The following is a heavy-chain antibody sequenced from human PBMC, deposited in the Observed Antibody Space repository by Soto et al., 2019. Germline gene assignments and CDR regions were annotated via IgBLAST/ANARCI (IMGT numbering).Heavy chain of an antibody. CDR1: GFTFTSSA. J-gene: IGHJ4*02. CDR2: IVVGSGNT. Sequence: ASVKVSCKASGFTFTSSAVQWVRQARGQRLEWIGWIVVGSGNTNYAQKFQERVTITRDMSTSTAYMVLSSLRSEDTAVFYCAAEYYDSSGSLDYWGQGTLVTVSS. CDR3: AAEYYDSSGSLDY. D-gene: IGHD3-22*01. V-gene: IGHV1-58*01.